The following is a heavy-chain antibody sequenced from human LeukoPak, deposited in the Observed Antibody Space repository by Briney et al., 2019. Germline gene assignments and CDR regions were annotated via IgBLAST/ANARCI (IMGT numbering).Heavy chain of an antibody. J-gene: IGHJ4*02. CDR3: ARFPSPTAMGFFFTN. CDR1: GYTFTGYY. V-gene: IGHV1-2*02. CDR2: INPNSGGT. Sequence: ASVKVSCKASGYTFTGYYMHWVRQAPGQGLEWMGWINPNSGGTNYAQKFQGRVTMTRDTSISTAYMELSRLRSDDTAVYYCARFPSPTAMGFFFTNGARGPRVTFSS. D-gene: IGHD5-18*01.